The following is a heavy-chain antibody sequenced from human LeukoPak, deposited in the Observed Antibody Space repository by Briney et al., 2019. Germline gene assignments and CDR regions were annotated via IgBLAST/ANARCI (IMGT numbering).Heavy chain of an antibody. V-gene: IGHV4-59*02. CDR1: GASVNAYY. CDR3: AQQVVGTSNSFDV. J-gene: IGHJ3*01. D-gene: IGHD2-15*01. Sequence: SETLSLICNVSGASVNAYYWTWIRQPPGKGLEWIASMSYSGRTDSNPSLQSRVPMSAGPSKSQFSLRLTSVTAADTAVYYCAQQVVGTSNSFDVWGQGTFAAVSS. CDR2: MSYSGRT.